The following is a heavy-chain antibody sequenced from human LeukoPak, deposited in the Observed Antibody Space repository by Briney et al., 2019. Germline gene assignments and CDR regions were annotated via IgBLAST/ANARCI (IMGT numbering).Heavy chain of an antibody. CDR2: INPNSGGT. J-gene: IGHJ6*03. CDR1: GYTFTGYY. CDR3: VRVALYYYYYMDV. V-gene: IGHV1-2*02. Sequence: ASVKVSCKASGYTFTGYYMHWVRQAPGQGLEWMGWINPNSGGTNYAQQFQGRLTMTRDTSTSTAYMELRSLRSDDTAVYYCVRVALYYYYYMDVWGKGTTVTISS.